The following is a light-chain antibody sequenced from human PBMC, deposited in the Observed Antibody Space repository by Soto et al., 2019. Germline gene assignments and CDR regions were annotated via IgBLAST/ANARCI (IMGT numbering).Light chain of an antibody. CDR3: SSYAGSNNIV. V-gene: IGLV2-8*01. Sequence: QSVLTQPRSVSGSPGQSVTISCSGTSSDVGAYYYVSWYQHLPGKAPKLLIYEVTKRPSGVPDRFSGSRSGNTASLTVSGLQAEDEADYYCSSYAGSNNIVFGTGTKVTVL. CDR2: EVT. CDR1: SSDVGAYYY. J-gene: IGLJ1*01.